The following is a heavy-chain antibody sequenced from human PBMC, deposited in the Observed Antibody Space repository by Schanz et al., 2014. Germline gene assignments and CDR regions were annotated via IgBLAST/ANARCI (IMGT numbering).Heavy chain of an antibody. J-gene: IGHJ6*02. CDR1: GGSISSFK. Sequence: QVQLQESGPGLVKPSETLSLTCTVSGGSISSFKWSWIRQPPGKGLEYIGYIYSSGSTKYNPSLKSRVTISVDTSKNQFSLKLSSVTAADTAVYYCARDVGHYGMDVWGQGTTVTVSS. CDR2: IYSSGST. CDR3: ARDVGHYGMDV. V-gene: IGHV4-59*01.